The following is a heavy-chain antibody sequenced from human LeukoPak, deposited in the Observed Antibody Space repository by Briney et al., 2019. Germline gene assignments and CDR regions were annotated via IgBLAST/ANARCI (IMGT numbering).Heavy chain of an antibody. Sequence: ASGFTFEYAASVKGRFTISRDDSKSIAYLQMNSLKTEDTAVYYCTRDRRGDSRSWLDAFYIWGQGAMVTASS. CDR2: ASGFTF. CDR3: TRDRRGDSRSWLDAFYI. J-gene: IGHJ3*02. V-gene: IGHV3-49*02. D-gene: IGHD6-13*01.